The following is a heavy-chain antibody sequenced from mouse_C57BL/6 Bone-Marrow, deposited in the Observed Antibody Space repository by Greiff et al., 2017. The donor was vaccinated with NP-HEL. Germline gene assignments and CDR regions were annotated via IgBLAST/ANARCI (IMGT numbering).Heavy chain of an antibody. CDR3: ARRGYYYGSLYWYFDV. D-gene: IGHD1-1*01. J-gene: IGHJ1*03. Sequence: QVQLQQSGAELMKPGASVKLSCKATGYTFTGYWIEWVKQRPGHGLEWIGEILPGSGSTNYNEKFKGKATFTAGTSSNTAYMQRSSLTTEDSAIYYCARRGYYYGSLYWYFDVWGTGTTVTVSS. V-gene: IGHV1-9*01. CDR1: GYTFTGYW. CDR2: ILPGSGST.